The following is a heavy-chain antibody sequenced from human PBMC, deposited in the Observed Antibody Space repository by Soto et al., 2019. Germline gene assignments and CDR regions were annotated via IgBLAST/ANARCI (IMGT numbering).Heavy chain of an antibody. J-gene: IGHJ6*02. D-gene: IGHD5-18*01. CDR2: IDAGNGNT. CDR3: ARAGYNYGSRYYGMDV. V-gene: IGHV1-3*01. CDR1: GYTFTSYP. Sequence: EASVKVSCKASGYTFTSYPTHWVRQAPGQRLEWMGWIDAGNGNTKYSQKFRGRVTFTTDTSARTAYMDLSSLRSEDTAVYYCARAGYNYGSRYYGMDVCGQGTPVTVYS.